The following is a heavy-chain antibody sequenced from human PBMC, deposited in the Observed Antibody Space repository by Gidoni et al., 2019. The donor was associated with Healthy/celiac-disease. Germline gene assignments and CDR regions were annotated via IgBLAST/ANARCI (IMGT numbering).Heavy chain of an antibody. CDR3: ARVGYYYYYGMDV. J-gene: IGHJ6*02. Sequence: QVQLQESGPGLVKPSETLSLTCPVSGGSISSYYWSWIRQPPGKGLEWSGYIYYSGRTNYNPSLKSRVTISVDTSKNQFSLKLSSVTAADTAVYYCARVGYYYYYGMDVWGQGTTVTVSS. CDR2: IYYSGRT. V-gene: IGHV4-59*01. CDR1: GGSISSYY.